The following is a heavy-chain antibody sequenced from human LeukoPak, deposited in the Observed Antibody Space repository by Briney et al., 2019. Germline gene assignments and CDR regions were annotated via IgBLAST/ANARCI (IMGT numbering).Heavy chain of an antibody. Sequence: GGSLRLSCAASGFTFSSYGMHWVRQAPGKGLEWVAVIWYDGSNKYCADSVKGRFTISRDNSKNTLYLQMNSLRAEDTAVYYCATNNVLRYFDRFGAFDIWGQGTMGTVSS. CDR1: GFTFSSYG. J-gene: IGHJ3*02. D-gene: IGHD3-9*01. V-gene: IGHV3-33*01. CDR3: ATNNVLRYFDRFGAFDI. CDR2: IWYDGSNK.